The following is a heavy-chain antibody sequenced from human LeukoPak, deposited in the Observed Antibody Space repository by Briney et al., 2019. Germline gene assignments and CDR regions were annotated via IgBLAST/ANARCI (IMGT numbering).Heavy chain of an antibody. CDR3: ARDEDYADAFDI. CDR2: IYYSGST. CDR1: GGSISSSSYY. D-gene: IGHD4-17*01. V-gene: IGHV4-39*02. Sequence: PSETLSLTCTVSGGSISSSSYYWGWIRQPPGKGLEWIGSIYYSGSTYYNPSLKSRVTISVDTSKNQFSLKLSSVTAADTAVYYCARDEDYADAFDIWGQGTMVTVSS. J-gene: IGHJ3*02.